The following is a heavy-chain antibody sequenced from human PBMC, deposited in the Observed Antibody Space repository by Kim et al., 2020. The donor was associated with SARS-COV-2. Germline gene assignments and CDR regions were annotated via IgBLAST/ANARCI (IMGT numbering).Heavy chain of an antibody. D-gene: IGHD3-10*01. J-gene: IGHJ4*02. CDR3: ARQETYGSGRHFGY. V-gene: IGHV4-59*08. Sequence: NTPLNRRVTISLDTSTNQFSLKLNSVTAADTAVYYCARQETYGSGRHFGYWGQGTLVTVSS.